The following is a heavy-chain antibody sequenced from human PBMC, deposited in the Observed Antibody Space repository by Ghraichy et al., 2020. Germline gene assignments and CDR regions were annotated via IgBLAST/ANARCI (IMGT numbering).Heavy chain of an antibody. D-gene: IGHD1-26*01. J-gene: IGHJ6*02. Sequence: ASVKISCKASGYTFTSYQINWVRQATGQGPEWMGWINPNNGYTNYAKKLQGRVTMTTDTSMSTAYMELRSLRSDDTAVYYCARAMGMKGGSPYGMDVWGQGTSVTVSS. CDR1: GYTFTSYQ. CDR3: ARAMGMKGGSPYGMDV. V-gene: IGHV1-18*01. CDR2: INPNNGYT.